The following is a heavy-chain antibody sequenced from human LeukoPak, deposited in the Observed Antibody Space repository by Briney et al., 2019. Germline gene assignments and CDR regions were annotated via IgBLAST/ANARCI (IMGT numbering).Heavy chain of an antibody. J-gene: IGHJ5*02. CDR2: IYYSGST. Sequence: SETLSLTCTVSGGSISSYYWSWIRQPPGKGLEWIGYIYYSGSTNYNPSPKSRVTISVDTSKNQFSLKLSSVTAADTAVYYCARLTLRYDSSRGFDPWGQGTLVTVSS. CDR1: GGSISSYY. D-gene: IGHD3-22*01. CDR3: ARLTLRYDSSRGFDP. V-gene: IGHV4-59*08.